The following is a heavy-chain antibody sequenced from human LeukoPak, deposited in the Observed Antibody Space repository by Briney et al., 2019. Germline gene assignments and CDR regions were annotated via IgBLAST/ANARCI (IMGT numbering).Heavy chain of an antibody. CDR3: ARDARDMVRGVYWFDP. Sequence: ASVKVSCKASGYSFTGYYMHWVRQAPGQGLEWMGWINPNSGGTNYAQKFQGRVTMTRDTSISTAYMELSRLRSDDTAVYYCARDARDMVRGVYWFDPWGQGTLVTVSS. CDR2: INPNSGGT. V-gene: IGHV1-2*02. J-gene: IGHJ5*02. D-gene: IGHD3-10*01. CDR1: GYSFTGYY.